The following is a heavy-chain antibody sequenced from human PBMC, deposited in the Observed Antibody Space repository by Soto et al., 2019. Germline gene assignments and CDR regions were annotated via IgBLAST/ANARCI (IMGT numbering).Heavy chain of an antibody. CDR2: INAGNGNT. Sequence: ASVKVSCKASGYTFTSYAMHWVRQAPGQRLEWMGWINAGNGNTKYSQKFQGRVTITRDTSASTAYMELSSLRSEDTAVYYCARRSTGGYYHYFDYWGQGTLDTVSS. D-gene: IGHD3-22*01. V-gene: IGHV1-3*01. J-gene: IGHJ4*02. CDR3: ARRSTGGYYHYFDY. CDR1: GYTFTSYA.